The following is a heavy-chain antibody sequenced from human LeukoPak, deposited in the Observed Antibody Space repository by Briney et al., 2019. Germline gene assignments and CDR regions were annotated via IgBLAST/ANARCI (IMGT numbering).Heavy chain of an antibody. CDR3: AKDLRGGPMRYFDY. D-gene: IGHD3-10*01. CDR2: ISGSGGST. Sequence: PGGSLRLSCAASGFIFSSYAMSWVRQAPGKGLEWVSTISGSGGSTYYADSVKGRFTISRDNSQNILYLQMDSLRVDDTAVYFCAKDLRGGPMRYFDYWGQGTLVTVSA. V-gene: IGHV3-23*01. CDR1: GFIFSSYA. J-gene: IGHJ4*02.